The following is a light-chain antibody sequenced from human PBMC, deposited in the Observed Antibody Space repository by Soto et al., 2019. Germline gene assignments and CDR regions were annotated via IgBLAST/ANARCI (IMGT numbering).Light chain of an antibody. CDR3: HQYNDWPPKYT. CDR2: GAS. J-gene: IGKJ2*01. CDR1: QSDSSN. V-gene: IGKV3-15*01. Sequence: EIVMTQSPATLSVSPGERATLSCRASQSDSSNLAWYQLKPGQAPRLLIYGASTRATGIPARFSGSGSGTEFTLTISSLLSEDFAVYYCHQYNDWPPKYTFGQGTKLEIK.